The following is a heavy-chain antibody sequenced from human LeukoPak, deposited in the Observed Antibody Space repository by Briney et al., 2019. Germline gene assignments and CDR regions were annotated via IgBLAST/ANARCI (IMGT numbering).Heavy chain of an antibody. Sequence: RSGGSLRLSCAASGFTFSSYAVHWVRQAPGKGLEWVAVISYDGSNKYYADSVKGQFTISRDNSKNTLYLQMNSLRAEDTAVYYCARVLPGIAAAGTDFDYWGQGTLVTVSS. CDR1: GFTFSSYA. D-gene: IGHD6-13*01. J-gene: IGHJ4*02. CDR2: ISYDGSNK. CDR3: ARVLPGIAAAGTDFDY. V-gene: IGHV3-30*04.